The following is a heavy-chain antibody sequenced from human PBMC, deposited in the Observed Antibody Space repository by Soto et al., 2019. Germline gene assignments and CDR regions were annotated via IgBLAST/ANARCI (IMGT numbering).Heavy chain of an antibody. D-gene: IGHD4-4*01. Sequence: VASVKVSCKTSGYTFTSYAIHWVRQALGQRLEWMGWINADNGDTKYSQKFSGRVTITRDTSANTAFMELSSLRSEDTAMYYCARELQGLYYFDFWGQGTLVTVSS. J-gene: IGHJ4*02. V-gene: IGHV1-3*01. CDR3: ARELQGLYYFDF. CDR2: INADNGDT. CDR1: GYTFTSYA.